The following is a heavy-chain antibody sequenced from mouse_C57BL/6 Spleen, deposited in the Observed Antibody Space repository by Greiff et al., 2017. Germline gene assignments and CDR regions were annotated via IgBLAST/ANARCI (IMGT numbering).Heavy chain of an antibody. Sequence: QVQLQQPGAELVMPGASVKLSCKASGYTFTSYWMHWVKQRPGQGLEWIGEIDPSDSYTNYNQKFTGKSTLTVDKSSSTAYMQLSSLTSEDSAVYCCARFRIIVGSSKAMDYWGQGTSGTVSS. CDR3: ARFRIIVGSSKAMDY. CDR2: IDPSDSYT. V-gene: IGHV1-69*01. D-gene: IGHD1-1*01. J-gene: IGHJ4*01. CDR1: GYTFTSYW.